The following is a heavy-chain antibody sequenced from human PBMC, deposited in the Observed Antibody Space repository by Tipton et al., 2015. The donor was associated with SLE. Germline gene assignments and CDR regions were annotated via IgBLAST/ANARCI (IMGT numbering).Heavy chain of an antibody. CDR3: ARGFVTTSRVWNGFDI. V-gene: IGHV4-4*08. D-gene: IGHD1-14*01. Sequence: TLSLTCTVSGGSISGNYWSWIRQPPGKGLEWIGYIYTSGSTNYNPSLKSRVTMSVDSSKRQFSLRLNSVSAADTAVYYCARGFVTTSRVWNGFDIWGQGTLVTVSS. CDR2: IYTSGST. J-gene: IGHJ3*02. CDR1: GGSISGNY.